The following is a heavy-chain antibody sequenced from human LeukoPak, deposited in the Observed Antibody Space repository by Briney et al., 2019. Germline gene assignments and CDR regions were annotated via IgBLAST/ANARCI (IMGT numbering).Heavy chain of an antibody. Sequence: PGGSLRLSCAASGFTFSDYYMSWIRQAPGKGLEWVSYISSSGSTIYYADSVKGRFTISRDNAKNSLYLQMNSLRAEDTAVYYCAREVGDIVVVPAASFYYYYYMDVWGKGTTVTVSS. D-gene: IGHD2-2*01. CDR2: ISSSGSTI. CDR1: GFTFSDYY. V-gene: IGHV3-11*04. CDR3: AREVGDIVVVPAASFYYYYYMDV. J-gene: IGHJ6*03.